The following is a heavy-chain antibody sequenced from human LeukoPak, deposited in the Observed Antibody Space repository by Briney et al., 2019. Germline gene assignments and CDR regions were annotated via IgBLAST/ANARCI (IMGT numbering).Heavy chain of an antibody. CDR2: ISGSGGAGT. CDR3: VKDRGGSPFYGMDV. J-gene: IGHJ6*02. CDR1: GFTFSSYA. Sequence: GGSLRLSCAGSGFTFSSYAMSWVRQAPGKGLEWVSTISGSGGAGTYYADSVKGRFTVSSDNSRNTLYLPMNSLRAEDTAVYYCVKDRGGSPFYGMDVWGQGTTVTVSS. D-gene: IGHD1-26*01. V-gene: IGHV3-23*01.